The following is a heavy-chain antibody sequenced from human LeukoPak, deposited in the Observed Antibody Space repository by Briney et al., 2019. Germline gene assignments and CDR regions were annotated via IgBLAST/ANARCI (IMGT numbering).Heavy chain of an antibody. D-gene: IGHD3-22*01. V-gene: IGHV3-11*01. J-gene: IGHJ3*02. CDR2: ISSSGSTI. Sequence: NPGGSLRLSCAASGFTFSDYYMSWIRQAPGKGLEWVSYISSSGSTIYYADSVKGRFTISRDNSKNTLYLQMNSPRAEDTAVYYCAKDRYYDPSGAFDIWGQGTMVTVSS. CDR1: GFTFSDYY. CDR3: AKDRYYDPSGAFDI.